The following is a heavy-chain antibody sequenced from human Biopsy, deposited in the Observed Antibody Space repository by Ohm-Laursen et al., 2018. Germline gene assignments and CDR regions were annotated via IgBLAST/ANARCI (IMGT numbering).Heavy chain of an antibody. CDR3: ARVRSGGRVTVVGVEVKTGWLDT. CDR1: GYTFTTYD. CDR2: MNPANGDA. V-gene: IGHV1-8*01. Sequence: GASVKVSCKVSGYTFTTYDINWVRQAPGQGLEWMGWMNPANGDAGYAQSFRGRVTMTRSTSITTAYMELSSLGSEDTAVYYCARVRSGGRVTVVGVEVKTGWLDTWGQGTLVTVSS. J-gene: IGHJ5*02. D-gene: IGHD3-3*01.